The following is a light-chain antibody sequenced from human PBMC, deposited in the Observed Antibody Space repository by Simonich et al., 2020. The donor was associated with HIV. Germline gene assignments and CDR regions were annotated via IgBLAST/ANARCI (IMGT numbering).Light chain of an antibody. Sequence: QSALTQPASVSGSPGQSIPISCTGTSSAVGFYNYVSWYQQHPGKAPKLMIYDVRKRPSGLSNRFSGSKSGNTASLTISGLQAEDEADYYCSSYTSSNTWVFGGGTKLTVL. V-gene: IGLV2-14*01. CDR1: SSAVGFYNY. CDR3: SSYTSSNTWV. CDR2: DVR. J-gene: IGLJ3*02.